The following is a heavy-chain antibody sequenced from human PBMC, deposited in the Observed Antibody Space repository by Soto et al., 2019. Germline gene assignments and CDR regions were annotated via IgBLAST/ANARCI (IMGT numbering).Heavy chain of an antibody. J-gene: IGHJ4*02. Sequence: SVKVSCKASGGTFSSYAISWVRQAPGQGLEWMGGIIPIFGTANYAQKFQGRVTITADESTSTAYMELSSLRSEDTAVYYCASRAGHYDSSGYYPFDYWGQGTLVTVSS. V-gene: IGHV1-69*13. D-gene: IGHD3-22*01. CDR3: ASRAGHYDSSGYYPFDY. CDR2: IIPIFGTA. CDR1: GGTFSSYA.